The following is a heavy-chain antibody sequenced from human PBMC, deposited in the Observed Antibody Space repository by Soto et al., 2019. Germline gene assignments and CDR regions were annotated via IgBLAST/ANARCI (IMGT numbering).Heavy chain of an antibody. CDR3: ARGEVRGYSGYDSAIDY. D-gene: IGHD5-12*01. V-gene: IGHV4-61*01. J-gene: IGHJ4*02. CDR2: IYYSGST. Sequence: PSETLSLTCTVSGGSVSSGSYYWSWIRQPPGKGLEWIGYIYYSGSTNYNPSLKSRVTISVDTSKNQFSLKLSSVTAADTAVYYCARGEVRGYSGYDSAIDYWGQGTLVTAPQ. CDR1: GGSVSSGSYY.